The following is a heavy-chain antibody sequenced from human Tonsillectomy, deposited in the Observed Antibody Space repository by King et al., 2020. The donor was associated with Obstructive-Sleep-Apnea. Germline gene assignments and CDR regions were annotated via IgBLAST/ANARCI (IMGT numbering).Heavy chain of an antibody. CDR2: IYYSGST. V-gene: IGHV4-31*03. J-gene: IGHJ5*02. Sequence: VQLQESGPGLVKPSQTLSLTCTVSGGSISSGGYYWSWIRQHPGKGLEWIGYIYYSGSTYYNPSLKSRVTISVDKSKNQFSLKLSSVTAADTAVYYCARPPPPSYGSGSYFNWFDPWGQGTLVTVSS. D-gene: IGHD3-10*01. CDR1: GGSISSGGYY. CDR3: ARPPPPSYGSGSYFNWFDP.